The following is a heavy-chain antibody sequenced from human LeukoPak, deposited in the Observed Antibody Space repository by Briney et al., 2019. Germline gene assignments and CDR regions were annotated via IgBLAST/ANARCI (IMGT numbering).Heavy chain of an antibody. D-gene: IGHD2-2*01. Sequence: GASVKVSCKSSGYTFTIYGISWVRQAPGQGLEWMGWISAYNGNTNYAQKLQGRVTMTTDTSTSTAYMELRSLRSDDTAVYYCARDRIVVVPAAIRYYYGMDVWGQGTTVTVSS. CDR2: ISAYNGNT. CDR3: ARDRIVVVPAAIRYYYGMDV. V-gene: IGHV1-18*01. J-gene: IGHJ6*02. CDR1: GYTFTIYG.